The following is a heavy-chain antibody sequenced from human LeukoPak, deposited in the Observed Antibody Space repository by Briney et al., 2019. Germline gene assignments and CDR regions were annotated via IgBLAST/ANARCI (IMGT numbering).Heavy chain of an antibody. J-gene: IGHJ3*02. CDR2: ISGDGDIT. CDR1: GFIFDDFA. V-gene: IGHV3-43*02. D-gene: IGHD5-12*01. Sequence: GGSLRLSCAASGFIFDDFAIHWVRQAPGKGLEWASLISGDGDITSYADSVEGRFTISRDNSKNSLFLQMNSLRTEDAALYYCAKDLHRGYDEPIGFDMWGQGTMVTVSS. CDR3: AKDLHRGYDEPIGFDM.